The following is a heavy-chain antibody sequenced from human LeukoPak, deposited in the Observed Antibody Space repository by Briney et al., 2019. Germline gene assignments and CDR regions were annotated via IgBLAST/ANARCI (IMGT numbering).Heavy chain of an antibody. J-gene: IGHJ4*02. D-gene: IGHD2-15*01. CDR1: GYSISSDYY. CDR3: ARDILRSGYCSGGSCYSGPIDY. Sequence: SETLSLTCTVSGYSISSDYYWGWIRQPPGQGLGWIGSIYHSGSTYYNPSLKSRVTISVDTSKNQFSLKLSSVTAADTAVYYCARDILRSGYCSGGSCYSGPIDYWGQGTLVTVSS. V-gene: IGHV4-38-2*02. CDR2: IYHSGST.